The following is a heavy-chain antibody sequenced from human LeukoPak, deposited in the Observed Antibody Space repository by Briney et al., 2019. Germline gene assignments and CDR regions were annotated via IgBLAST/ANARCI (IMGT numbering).Heavy chain of an antibody. V-gene: IGHV1-18*01. J-gene: IGHJ5*02. Sequence: ASVKVSCKASGYTFTSYGISWVRQAPGQGLEWMGWISAYNGNTNYAQKLQGRVTMTTDTSTSTAYMELRSLGSDDTAVYYCARVVPPVNYYDSSANWFDPWGQGTLVTVSS. CDR2: ISAYNGNT. CDR3: ARVVPPVNYYDSSANWFDP. CDR1: GYTFTSYG. D-gene: IGHD3-22*01.